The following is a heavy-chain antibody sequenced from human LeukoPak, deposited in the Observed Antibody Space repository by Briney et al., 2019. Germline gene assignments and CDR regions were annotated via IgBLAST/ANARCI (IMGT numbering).Heavy chain of an antibody. CDR2: ISGSGGGT. J-gene: IGHJ4*02. Sequence: GGSLRLSCAASGFTFSSYAMSWVRQAPEKGLEWVSTISGSGGGTYYADSVKGRFTISRDDSKNTLYLQMNSLRAEDTAVYYCAKDLGRYRNNYFDYWGQGTLVAVSS. CDR1: GFTFSSYA. V-gene: IGHV3-23*01. CDR3: AKDLGRYRNNYFDY. D-gene: IGHD1-26*01.